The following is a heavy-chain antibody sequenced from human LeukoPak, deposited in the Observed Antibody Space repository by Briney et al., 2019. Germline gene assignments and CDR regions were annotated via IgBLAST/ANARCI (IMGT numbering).Heavy chain of an antibody. CDR1: GFSLSTSGMC. J-gene: IGHJ4*02. Sequence: SGPTLVNPTQTLTLTCTFSGFSLSTSGMCLSWIRQPPGKALEWLARIDWDDDKYYSTSLKTRLTISKDTSKNQVVLTMTNMDPVDTATYYCAREFYDSSGYYGHYYFDYWGQGTLVTVSS. CDR2: IDWDDDK. V-gene: IGHV2-70*11. D-gene: IGHD3-22*01. CDR3: AREFYDSSGYYGHYYFDY.